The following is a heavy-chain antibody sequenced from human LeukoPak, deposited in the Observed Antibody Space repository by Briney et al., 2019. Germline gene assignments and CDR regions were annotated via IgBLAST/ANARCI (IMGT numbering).Heavy chain of an antibody. D-gene: IGHD1-26*01. CDR3: ARPGVAGGAFDI. CDR1: GFTFIETW. CDR2: IEPDGSES. Sequence: PGGSLRLSCAASGFTFIETWMNWVRQVPGKGLEWVGNIEPDGSESYYLASVEGRFTLSRDNVKNSLYLQMNSLRAEDTAIYYCARPGVAGGAFDISGQGTVVTVSS. V-gene: IGHV3-7*01. J-gene: IGHJ3*02.